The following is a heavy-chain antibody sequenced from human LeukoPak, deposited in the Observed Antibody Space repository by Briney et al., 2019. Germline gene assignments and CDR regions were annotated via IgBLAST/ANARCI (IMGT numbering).Heavy chain of an antibody. CDR3: AIGGWGYCSSTSCPDY. CDR2: LDPEDGET. CDR1: GYTLTELS. V-gene: IGHV1-24*01. J-gene: IGHJ4*02. Sequence: ASVRVSCKVSGYTLTELSMHWVRQAPGKGLEWMGGLDPEDGETIYAQKFQGRVTMTEDTSTDTAYMELSSLRSEDTAVYYCAIGGWGYCSSTSCPDYWGQGTLVTVSS. D-gene: IGHD2-2*01.